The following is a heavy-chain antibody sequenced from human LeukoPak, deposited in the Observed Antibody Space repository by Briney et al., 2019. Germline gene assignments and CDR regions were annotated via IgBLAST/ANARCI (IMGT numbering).Heavy chain of an antibody. CDR1: GYIFTSYG. J-gene: IGHJ4*02. CDR3: ARGPHWDPHFDY. D-gene: IGHD7-27*01. V-gene: IGHV1-18*01. Sequence: ASVKVSCKASGYIFTSYGISWVRQAPGQGLEWMGWISAYNGNTNYAQKLQGRVTMTRDTSISTAYMELTRLRSDDTAVYYCARGPHWDPHFDYWGQGTLVTVSS. CDR2: ISAYNGNT.